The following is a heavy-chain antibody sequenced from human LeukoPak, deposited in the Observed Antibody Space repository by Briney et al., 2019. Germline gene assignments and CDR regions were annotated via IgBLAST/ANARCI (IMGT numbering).Heavy chain of an antibody. CDR3: ARTIAVAGSYGMDV. D-gene: IGHD6-19*01. J-gene: IGHJ6*02. Sequence: PGGSLRLSCVVSGFSFSSYGMNWVRQAPGKGLEWVSSISGSSTYIYYADSVKGRFTTSRDNAKNSLYLQTNSLRAEDTAVYYCARTIAVAGSYGMDVWGQGTTVTVSS. CDR2: ISGSSTYI. CDR1: GFSFSSYG. V-gene: IGHV3-21*01.